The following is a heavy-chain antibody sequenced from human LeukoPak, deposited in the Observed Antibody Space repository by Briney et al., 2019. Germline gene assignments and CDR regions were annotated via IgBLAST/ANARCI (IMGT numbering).Heavy chain of an antibody. V-gene: IGHV3-48*03. J-gene: IGHJ4*02. D-gene: IGHD3-22*01. Sequence: GGSLRLSCTASGFTFSSYEMNWVRQAPGKGLEWVSYISSSGSTIYYADSVKGRFTISRDNAKNSLYLQMNSLRAEDTAVYYCARALYDSSGYYDYWGQGTLVTVSS. CDR2: ISSSGSTI. CDR3: ARALYDSSGYYDY. CDR1: GFTFSSYE.